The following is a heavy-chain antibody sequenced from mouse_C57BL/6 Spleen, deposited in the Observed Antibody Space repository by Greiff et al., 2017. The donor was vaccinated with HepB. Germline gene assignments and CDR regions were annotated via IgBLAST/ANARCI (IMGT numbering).Heavy chain of an antibody. Sequence: EVQVVESGGGLVKPGGSLKLSCTASGFTFSDYGMHWVRQAPEKGLEWVAYISSGSSNNYYADTVKGRYTISRDNANNTLFLQMTSLRSEDTAMYYGARATVVAGDFDYWGQGTTLTVSS. CDR2: ISSGSSNN. CDR3: ARATVVAGDFDY. J-gene: IGHJ2*01. D-gene: IGHD1-1*01. V-gene: IGHV5-17*01. CDR1: GFTFSDYG.